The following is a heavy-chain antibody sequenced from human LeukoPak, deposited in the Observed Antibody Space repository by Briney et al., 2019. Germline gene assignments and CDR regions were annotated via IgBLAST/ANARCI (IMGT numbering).Heavy chain of an antibody. V-gene: IGHV4-39*01. CDR3: ARQVPAVIFDY. CDR2: IYYSGST. D-gene: IGHD2-2*01. CDR1: GGSISSSSYY. J-gene: IGHJ4*02. Sequence: PSETLSLTCTVSGGSISSSSYYWGWIRQPPGKGLEWIGGIYYSGSTYYNPSLKSRVTISVDTSKNQFSLKLSSVTAADTSVYYCARQVPAVIFDYWGQGTLVTVSS.